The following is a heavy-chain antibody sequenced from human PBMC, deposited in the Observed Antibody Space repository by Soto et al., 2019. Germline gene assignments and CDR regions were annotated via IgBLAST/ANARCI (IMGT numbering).Heavy chain of an antibody. J-gene: IGHJ5*02. D-gene: IGHD3-10*01. CDR1: GYTFTSYY. Sequence: ASVKVSCKASGYTFTSYYMHWVRQAPGQGLEWMGIINPSGGSTSYAQKFQGRVTMTRDTSTSTVYMELSSLRSEDTAVYYCATDSKVYYYGSGKPSHWFDPWGQGPMVTVSP. CDR3: ATDSKVYYYGSGKPSHWFDP. V-gene: IGHV1-46*01. CDR2: INPSGGST.